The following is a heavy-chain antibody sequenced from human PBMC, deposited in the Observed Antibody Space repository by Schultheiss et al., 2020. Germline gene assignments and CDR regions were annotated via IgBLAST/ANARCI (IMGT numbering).Heavy chain of an antibody. CDR2: ISYDGSNK. V-gene: IGHV3-30*18. CDR1: GFTFSSYA. Sequence: GESLKISCAASGFTFSSYAMSWVRQAPGKGLEWVAVISYDGSNKYYADSVKGRFTISRDNSKNTLYLQMNSLRAEDTAVYYCAKDLGRGGNYYHRFDYWGQGTRVTVYS. D-gene: IGHD1-26*01. CDR3: AKDLGRGGNYYHRFDY. J-gene: IGHJ4*02.